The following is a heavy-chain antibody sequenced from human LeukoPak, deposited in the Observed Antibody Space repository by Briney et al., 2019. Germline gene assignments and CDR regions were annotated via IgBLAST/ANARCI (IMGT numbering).Heavy chain of an antibody. V-gene: IGHV4-38-2*02. CDR3: ASPMTSLDY. Sequence: SETLSLTCTVSGYSISSGYYWGWIRQPPGKGLEWIGSIYHSGSTYYNPSLKSRVTISVDTSKNQFSLKLSSVTAADTAVYYCASPMTSLDYWGQGTLVTVSS. D-gene: IGHD2-21*02. CDR2: IYHSGST. J-gene: IGHJ4*02. CDR1: GYSISSGYY.